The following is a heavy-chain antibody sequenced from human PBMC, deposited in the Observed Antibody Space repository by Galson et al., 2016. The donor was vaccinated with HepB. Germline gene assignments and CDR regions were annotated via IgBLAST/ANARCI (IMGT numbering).Heavy chain of an antibody. Sequence: EPLSLTCAVHGGSFSGYYWGWIRQTPGEGLQWIGEISHRGSTSYNPSLKSRVTISIDTSNNQFSLKVTSVTAADTAVYYCARVGYSISRIMDVWGQGTTVIVSS. CDR2: ISHRGST. J-gene: IGHJ6*02. CDR1: GGSFSGYY. D-gene: IGHD5-12*01. CDR3: ARVGYSISRIMDV. V-gene: IGHV4-34*01.